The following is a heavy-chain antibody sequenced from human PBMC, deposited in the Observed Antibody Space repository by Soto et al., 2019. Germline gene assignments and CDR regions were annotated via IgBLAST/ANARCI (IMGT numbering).Heavy chain of an antibody. V-gene: IGHV3-20*04. CDR3: ARLSYSGSYWPLAY. CDR1: GFTFDDYG. J-gene: IGHJ4*02. CDR2: LNWNGGST. Sequence: PVGSLRLSCAASGFTFDDYGMSWVRQAPGKGLEWVSGLNWNGGSTYYADSVKGRFTISRDNAKNSLYLQMNSLRAEDTALYYCARLSYSGSYWPLAYWGQGTLVTVSS. D-gene: IGHD1-26*01.